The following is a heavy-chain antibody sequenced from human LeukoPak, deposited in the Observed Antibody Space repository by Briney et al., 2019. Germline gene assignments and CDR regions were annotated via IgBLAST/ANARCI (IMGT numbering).Heavy chain of an antibody. Sequence: GGSLILSCAASGFSFSGYWMTWVSPAPGKGLEWVDNIKEDGSEKYYADFVKVRVTSSKDNAKNSLDLQMNSLRAEDTAVYYCARRGSTDYWGQGTLVTVTS. CDR2: IKEDGSEK. J-gene: IGHJ4*02. V-gene: IGHV3-7*03. CDR1: GFSFSGYW. D-gene: IGHD2/OR15-2a*01. CDR3: ARRGSTDY.